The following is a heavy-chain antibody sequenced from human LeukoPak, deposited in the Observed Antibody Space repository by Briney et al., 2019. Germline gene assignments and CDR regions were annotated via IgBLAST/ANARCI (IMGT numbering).Heavy chain of an antibody. Sequence: SETLSLTCAVYGGSFSGYYWSWIRQPPGKGLEWIGEINHSGSTNYNPSLKSRVTISVDTSKNQFSLKLSSMTAADTAVYYCARGMVGATPGYYYYMDVWGKGTTVTVSS. CDR1: GGSFSGYY. J-gene: IGHJ6*03. V-gene: IGHV4-34*01. CDR2: INHSGST. D-gene: IGHD1-26*01. CDR3: ARGMVGATPGYYYYMDV.